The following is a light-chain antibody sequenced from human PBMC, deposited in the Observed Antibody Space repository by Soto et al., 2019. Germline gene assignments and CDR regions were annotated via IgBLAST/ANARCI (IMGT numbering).Light chain of an antibody. Sequence: IQLTQSPSSLPASVGDRVTITCRASQGITTYLAWYQQKPGKAPKLLIFGASTLQSGVPSRFSGGGSGTQFSLTISSLQPEDFATYYCQQTDSIPLTFGGGTQVEIK. CDR2: GAS. CDR3: QQTDSIPLT. CDR1: QGITTY. J-gene: IGKJ4*01. V-gene: IGKV1-9*01.